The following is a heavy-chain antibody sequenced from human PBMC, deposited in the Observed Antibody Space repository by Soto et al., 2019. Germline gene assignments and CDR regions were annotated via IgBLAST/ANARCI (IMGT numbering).Heavy chain of an antibody. D-gene: IGHD3-3*01. V-gene: IGHV3-30-3*01. CDR2: ISYDGSNK. CDR1: GFTFSSYA. Sequence: GGSLRLSCAASGFTFSSYAMHWVRQAPGKGLEWVAVISYDGSNKYYADSVKGRFTISRDNSKNTLYLQMNSLRAEDTAVYYCARKAGRFTIFGVVDYWGQGTLVTVSS. J-gene: IGHJ4*02. CDR3: ARKAGRFTIFGVVDY.